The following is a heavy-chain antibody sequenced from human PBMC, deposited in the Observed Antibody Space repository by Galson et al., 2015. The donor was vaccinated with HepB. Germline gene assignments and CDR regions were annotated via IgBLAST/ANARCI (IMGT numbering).Heavy chain of an antibody. Sequence: VQLQELGTGLVKPSETLSLPCTVSGSSISSYYRSWIRQPPGRGLEWIAYVSYSGSTNYNPSLKIRVTISLDTSKNQFSLKLSSVTAADTAVYYCARFGGSIAALDIWGQGTMVTVSS. CDR1: GSSISSYY. D-gene: IGHD3-3*01. CDR3: ARFGGSIAALDI. J-gene: IGHJ3*02. V-gene: IGHV4-59*01. CDR2: VSYSGST.